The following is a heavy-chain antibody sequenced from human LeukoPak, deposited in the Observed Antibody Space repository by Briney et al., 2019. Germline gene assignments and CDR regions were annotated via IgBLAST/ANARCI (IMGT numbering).Heavy chain of an antibody. D-gene: IGHD3-10*01. J-gene: IGHJ4*02. CDR2: INHSGST. CDR3: ASLYYYGSGSNRDY. V-gene: IGHV4-34*01. CDR1: GGSISSYY. Sequence: SETLSLTCTVSGGSISSYYWSWIRQPPGKGLEWIGEINHSGSTNYNPSLKSRVTISVDTSKNQFSLKLSSVTAADTAVYYCASLYYYGSGSNRDYWGQGTLVTVSS.